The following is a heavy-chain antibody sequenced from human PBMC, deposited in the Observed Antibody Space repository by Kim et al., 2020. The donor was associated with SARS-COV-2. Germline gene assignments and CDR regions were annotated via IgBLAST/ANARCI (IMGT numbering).Heavy chain of an antibody. J-gene: IGHJ3*02. CDR2: ISSSSSYI. V-gene: IGHV3-21*01. D-gene: IGHD1-26*01. CDR3: ARDGELDAFDI. CDR1: GFTFSSYS. Sequence: GGSLRLSCAASGFTFSSYSMNWVRQAPGKGLEWVSSISSSSSYIYYADSVKGRFTISRDNAKNSLYLQMNSLRAEDTAVYYCARDGELDAFDIWGQGTMVTVSS.